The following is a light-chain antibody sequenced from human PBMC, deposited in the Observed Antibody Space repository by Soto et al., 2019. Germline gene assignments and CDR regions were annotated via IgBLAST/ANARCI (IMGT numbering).Light chain of an antibody. CDR1: SSDIGGYNS. CDR3: TSYTPIVTIGSV. V-gene: IGLV2-14*01. Sequence: QSALTQPASVSGSPGQSITISCTGTSSDIGGYNSVSWYQQHPGRAPRLIIYEVTNRPSGVSNRFSASKSGNTASLTISGLQAEDEADYYCTSYTPIVTIGSVFGTGTKVTGL. CDR2: EVT. J-gene: IGLJ1*01.